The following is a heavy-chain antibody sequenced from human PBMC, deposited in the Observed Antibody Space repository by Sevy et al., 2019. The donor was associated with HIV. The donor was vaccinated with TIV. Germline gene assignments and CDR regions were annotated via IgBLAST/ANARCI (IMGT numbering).Heavy chain of an antibody. CDR2: IYYSGSSGNT. CDR1: GGSISIYY. Sequence: SETLSLTCTVSGGSISIYYWSWIRQPPGKGLEWIGSIYYSGSSGNTNYNPSLKSRVTISVDTSKSEFSLKRRSVTAADTAVYYCARAVGYYYYAMDVWGQGTTVTVSS. V-gene: IGHV4-59*01. D-gene: IGHD2-15*01. CDR3: ARAVGYYYYAMDV. J-gene: IGHJ6*02.